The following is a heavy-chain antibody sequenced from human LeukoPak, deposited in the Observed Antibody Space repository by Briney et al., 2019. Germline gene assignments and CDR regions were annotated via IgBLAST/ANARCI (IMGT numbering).Heavy chain of an antibody. J-gene: IGHJ5*02. CDR3: ARERGVSSGWSAWFDP. CDR1: GGSISSYY. D-gene: IGHD6-19*01. CDR2: IYTSGNT. Sequence: SETLSLTCTVSGGSISSYYWSWFRQPAGKGLEGIGRIYTSGNTNYNPSLKSRVTISVDTSKNQFSLKLNSVTATDTAVYYCARERGVSSGWSAWFDPWGQGTLVTVSS. V-gene: IGHV4-4*07.